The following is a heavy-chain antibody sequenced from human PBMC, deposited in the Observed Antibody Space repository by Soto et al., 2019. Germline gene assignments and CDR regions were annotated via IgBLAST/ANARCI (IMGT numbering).Heavy chain of an antibody. J-gene: IGHJ3*02. CDR2: INSKTDGGTT. CDR3: TTDRRITMVEVDAFDI. CDR1: GFTFSNAW. Sequence: GYLRLSCAGSGFTFSNAWMSWVRQAPGQGLEWVGRINSKTDGGTTDYAAPVKGRFTISRDDSKNTPYLQMNSLQTEDTAVSYCTTDRRITMVEVDAFDIWVQGTMVTVSS. D-gene: IGHD3-10*01. V-gene: IGHV3-15*01.